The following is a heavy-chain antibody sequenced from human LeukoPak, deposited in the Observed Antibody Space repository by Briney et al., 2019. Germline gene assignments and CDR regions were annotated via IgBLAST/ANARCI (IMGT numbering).Heavy chain of an antibody. J-gene: IGHJ4*02. CDR2: MYKSGST. D-gene: IGHD3-10*01. CDR3: ARGDRGSYYGSGDEYFDV. CDR1: GFAVNSRY. V-gene: IGHV3-53*01. Sequence: GESLRLSCAASGFAVNSRYMAWVRQAPGKGLEWLSIMYKSGSTEYADSVKGRFTISRDSSRNTLHLQMTSLRGEDTAVYYCARGDRGSYYGSGDEYFDVWGQGTLVTVSS.